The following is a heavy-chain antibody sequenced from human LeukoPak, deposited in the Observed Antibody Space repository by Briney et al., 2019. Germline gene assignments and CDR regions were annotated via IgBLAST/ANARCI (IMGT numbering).Heavy chain of an antibody. D-gene: IGHD3-3*01. V-gene: IGHV4-34*01. J-gene: IGHJ4*02. CDR2: INHSGST. CDR3: ARHDFWSGYYSG. Sequence: SETPSLTCAVYGGSFSGYYWSWIRQPPGKGLEWIGEINHSGSTNYNPSLKSRVTISVDTSKNQFSLKLSSVTAADTAVYYCARHDFWSGYYSGWGQGTLVTVSS. CDR1: GGSFSGYY.